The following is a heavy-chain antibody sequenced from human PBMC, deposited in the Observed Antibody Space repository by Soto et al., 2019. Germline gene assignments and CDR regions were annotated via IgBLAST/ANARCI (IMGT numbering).Heavy chain of an antibody. V-gene: IGHV1-18*01. CDR3: APATSIAIGLRN. CDR1: GFTFTTHG. CDR2: SSALNGYT. J-gene: IGHJ4*02. D-gene: IGHD6-6*01. Sequence: ASVKVSCKASGFTFTTHGFTWVRQAPGQGLEWMGWSSALNGYTNYAQNFQGRLTITTDSSTSTAYMEPRSLRSDDTAVYYCAPATSIAIGLRNLGQGTLVTVSS.